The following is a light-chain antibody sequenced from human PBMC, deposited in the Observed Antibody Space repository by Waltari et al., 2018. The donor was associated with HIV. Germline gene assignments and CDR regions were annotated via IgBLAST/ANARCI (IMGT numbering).Light chain of an antibody. J-gene: IGLJ2*01. Sequence: QSVLTQPPSASGTPGQRDTIPCSGSSSNIGSNTVNWYQQLPGTAPKLLIDSNNQRPSGVPDRFSGSKSGTAASLAISGLQSEDEADYYCAAWDDSLNGPVFGGGTKLTVL. CDR1: SSNIGSNT. CDR2: SNN. V-gene: IGLV1-44*01. CDR3: AAWDDSLNGPV.